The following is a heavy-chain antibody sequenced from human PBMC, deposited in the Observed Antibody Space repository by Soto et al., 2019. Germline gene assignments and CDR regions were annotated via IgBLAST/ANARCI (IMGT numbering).Heavy chain of an antibody. CDR3: ARDTMITFGAPISAPYYYGMEV. CDR1: VFTFSSYW. CDR2: IRQDGSEK. V-gene: IGHV3-7*01. D-gene: IGHD3-16*01. Sequence: GGSLRLSCAASVFTFSSYWMSCVRQSPGKWLEWVANIRQDGSEKYYVDSVKGRFTISRDNAKNSLYLQMNSLRAEDTAVYYCARDTMITFGAPISAPYYYGMEVWGQGTMVSVSS. J-gene: IGHJ6*01.